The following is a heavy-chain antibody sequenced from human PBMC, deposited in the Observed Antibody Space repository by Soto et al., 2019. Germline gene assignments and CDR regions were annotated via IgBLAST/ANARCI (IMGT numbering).Heavy chain of an antibody. J-gene: IGHJ4*02. D-gene: IGHD2-2*01. CDR2: ISGSGGST. Sequence: VGSLRLSCAASGFTFSSYAMSWVRQARGKGLEWVSAISGSGGSTYYADSVKGRFTISRDNSKNTLYLQMNSLRAEDTAVYYCAKIVVPALGPFFDYWGQGTLVTVSS. CDR3: AKIVVPALGPFFDY. V-gene: IGHV3-23*01. CDR1: GFTFSSYA.